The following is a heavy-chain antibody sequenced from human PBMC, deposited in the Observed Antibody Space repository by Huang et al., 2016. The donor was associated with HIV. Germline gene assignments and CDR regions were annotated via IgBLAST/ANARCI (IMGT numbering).Heavy chain of an antibody. CDR1: GDSISSYY. Sequence: QVQLQESGPGLVKPSESLSLTGSVSGDSISSYYWSWIRQPPGKGLEWIGYIYYSGSTNYNPSLKSRLTISMDTSKNQFSLKLTSVTAADTAIYFCARRGVATNYFDHWGQGALVIVSS. J-gene: IGHJ4*02. V-gene: IGHV4-59*01. D-gene: IGHD3-10*01. CDR2: IYYSGST. CDR3: ARRGVATNYFDH.